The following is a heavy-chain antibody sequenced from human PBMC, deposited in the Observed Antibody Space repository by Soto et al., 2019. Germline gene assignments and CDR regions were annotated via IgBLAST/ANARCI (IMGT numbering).Heavy chain of an antibody. J-gene: IGHJ4*02. CDR1: GFSFSSYA. CDR2: ISGRGGSS. Sequence: EVQLLESGGGLIQPGGSLRLSCSASGFSFSSYAMMWVRQAPGKGLEWVSVISGRGGSSYFADSAKGRFTISRDNSKNMLYLEMNSLRAEDTAIYFCAKGSIEYSASVDYWGQGPLVIVSS. D-gene: IGHD1-26*01. V-gene: IGHV3-23*01. CDR3: AKGSIEYSASVDY.